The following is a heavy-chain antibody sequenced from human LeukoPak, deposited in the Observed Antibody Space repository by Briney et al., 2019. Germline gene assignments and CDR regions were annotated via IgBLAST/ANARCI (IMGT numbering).Heavy chain of an antibody. CDR3: ARLGNQYGASENFRIDY. Sequence: GESLKISCKGSGYRFTSYWIGWVRQLPGKGLEWMGIIYPGDSDTRYSPSFQGQTTISVDKSISTAYVQWSSLKASDIATYFCARLGNQYGASENFRIDYWGQGTPVTVSS. CDR2: IYPGDSDT. J-gene: IGHJ4*02. V-gene: IGHV5-51*01. CDR1: GYRFTSYW. D-gene: IGHD1-26*01.